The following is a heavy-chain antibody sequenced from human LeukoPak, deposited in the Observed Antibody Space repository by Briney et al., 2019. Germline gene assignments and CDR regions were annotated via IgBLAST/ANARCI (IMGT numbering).Heavy chain of an antibody. Sequence: GESLKISCKGSGYSFTSYWIGWVRQMPGKGLEWMGIIYPGDSDTRYSPSFQGQVTISADKSISTAYLQWSSLKASDTAMYYCARLTIAAAGTNYYYMDVWGKGTTVTVSS. D-gene: IGHD6-13*01. CDR1: GYSFTSYW. CDR3: ARLTIAAAGTNYYYMDV. CDR2: IYPGDSDT. V-gene: IGHV5-51*01. J-gene: IGHJ6*03.